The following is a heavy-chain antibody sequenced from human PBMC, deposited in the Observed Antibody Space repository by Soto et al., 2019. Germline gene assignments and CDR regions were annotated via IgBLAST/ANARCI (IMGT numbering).Heavy chain of an antibody. CDR1: GFTFSSYA. CDR3: AKVVWELSRNYFDY. J-gene: IGHJ4*02. D-gene: IGHD1-26*01. Sequence: EVQLLESGGGLVQPGGSLRLSCAASGFTFSSYAMSWVRQAPGKGLEWVSAISGSGGSTYYADAVKGRFTISRDNFKNTLYLQMNSLRAEDTAVDYCAKVVWELSRNYFDYWGQGTPGTVSS. V-gene: IGHV3-23*01. CDR2: ISGSGGST.